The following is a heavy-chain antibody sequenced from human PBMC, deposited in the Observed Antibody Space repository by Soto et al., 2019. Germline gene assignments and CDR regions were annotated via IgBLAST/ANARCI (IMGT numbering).Heavy chain of an antibody. CDR3: ASDSGGGSVGGFDP. Sequence: SETLSLTCTVSGGSISSSNWWSWVRQPPGKGLEWIGEIYHSGSTNYNPSLKSRVTISVDKSKNQFSLKLSSVTAADTAVYYCASDSGGGSVGGFDPWGQGTLVTVSS. J-gene: IGHJ5*02. V-gene: IGHV4-4*02. CDR1: GGSISSSNW. CDR2: IYHSGST. D-gene: IGHD2-15*01.